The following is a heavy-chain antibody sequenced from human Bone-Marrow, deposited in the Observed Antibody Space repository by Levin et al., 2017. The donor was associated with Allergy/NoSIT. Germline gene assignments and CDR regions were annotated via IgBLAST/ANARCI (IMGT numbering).Heavy chain of an antibody. Sequence: QTGGSLRLSCTASGFTFRSYGMHWVRQAPGKGLEWVADISYDGTNRYYADSVKGRFTISRDNSKNTLYLQLNSLRAEDTAVYYCAKSPFGELLWHPADACEIWGQGTMVTVSS. J-gene: IGHJ3*02. V-gene: IGHV3-30*18. CDR3: AKSPFGELLWHPADACEI. CDR1: GFTFRSYG. CDR2: ISYDGTNR. D-gene: IGHD3-10*01.